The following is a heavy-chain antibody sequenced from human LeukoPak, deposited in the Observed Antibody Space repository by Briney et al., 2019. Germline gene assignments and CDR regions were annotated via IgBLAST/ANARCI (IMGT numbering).Heavy chain of an antibody. CDR1: GFTFRNYG. V-gene: IGHV3-30*14. J-gene: IGHJ4*02. Sequence: GGSLRLSCAASGFTFRNYGMHWIRQAPGKGLEWVGVATIDERSVFCADSVQGRFTISRDNSKNTLYLQMNSLRAEDTAVYYCARVGYGDYVDYWGQGTLVTVSS. CDR3: ARVGYGDYVDY. CDR2: ATIDERSV. D-gene: IGHD4-17*01.